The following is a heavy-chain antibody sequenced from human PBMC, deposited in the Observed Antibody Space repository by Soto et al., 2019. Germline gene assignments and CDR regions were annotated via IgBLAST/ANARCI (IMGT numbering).Heavy chain of an antibody. D-gene: IGHD3-3*01. CDR3: ARAKPGYYDFWSGPSGWFDP. J-gene: IGHJ5*02. CDR1: GGSFSGYY. CDR2: INHSGST. V-gene: IGHV4-34*01. Sequence: QVQLQQWGAGLLKPSETLSLTCAVYGGSFSGYYWSWIRQPPGKGLEWVGEINHSGSTNYNPSLKSRVTISVDTSKNQFSLKLSSVTAADTAVYYCARAKPGYYDFWSGPSGWFDPWGQGTLVTVSS.